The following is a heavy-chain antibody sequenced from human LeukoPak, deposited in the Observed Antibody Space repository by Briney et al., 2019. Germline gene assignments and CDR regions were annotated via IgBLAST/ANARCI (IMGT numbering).Heavy chain of an antibody. J-gene: IGHJ4*02. CDR2: IYYSGST. Sequence: SETLSLTCTVSGGSISSSSYYWGWIRQPPGKGLEWIGSIYYSGSTYYNPSLKSRVIILVDTSKNQFSLKLSSVTAADTAVYYCARSRATMVQGSPNWNFDYWGQGILVTVSS. CDR3: ARSRATMVQGSPNWNFDY. D-gene: IGHD3-10*01. CDR1: GGSISSSSYY. V-gene: IGHV4-39*07.